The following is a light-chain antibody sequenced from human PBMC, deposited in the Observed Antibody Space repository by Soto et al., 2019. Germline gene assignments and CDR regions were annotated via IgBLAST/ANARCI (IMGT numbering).Light chain of an antibody. CDR1: QSVSSY. J-gene: IGKJ2*01. CDR3: QQRSNWPPKYT. CDR2: DAS. V-gene: IGKV3-11*01. Sequence: EIVLTQSPATLSLSPGEGATLSRRASQSVSSYLAWYQQKPGQAPRLLIYDASNRATGIPARFSGSGSGTDFTLTISSLEPEDFAVYYCQQRSNWPPKYTFGQGTKLEIK.